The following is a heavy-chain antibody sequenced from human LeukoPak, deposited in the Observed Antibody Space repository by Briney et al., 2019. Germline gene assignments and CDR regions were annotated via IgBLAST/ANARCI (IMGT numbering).Heavy chain of an antibody. V-gene: IGHV1-2*02. D-gene: IGHD3-22*01. CDR3: ARDYYDSSGYYVAYYFDY. CDR1: GYTFTGYY. J-gene: IGHJ4*02. CDR2: INPDSGGT. Sequence: ASVKVSCKASGYTFTGYYIHWVRQAPGQGLEWMGWINPDSGGTNYAQKFQGRVTMTRDTSISTAYMELSRLRSDDTAVYYCARDYYDSSGYYVAYYFDYWGQGTLVTVSS.